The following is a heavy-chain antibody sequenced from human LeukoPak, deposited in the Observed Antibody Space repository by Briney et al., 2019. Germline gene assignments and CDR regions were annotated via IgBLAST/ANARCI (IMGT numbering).Heavy chain of an antibody. Sequence: GGSLRLSCVATGFTFKSASMSWVRQAPGKGLEWVAFIGHFAGDIFYADSVKGRFNISRDDAKDSVYPQMNSLRVDDTAVYSCARDPYTGSMFDYWGHGTLVTVSS. V-gene: IGHV3-21*01. D-gene: IGHD1-1*01. CDR1: GFTFKSAS. CDR2: IGHFAGDI. CDR3: ARDPYTGSMFDY. J-gene: IGHJ4*01.